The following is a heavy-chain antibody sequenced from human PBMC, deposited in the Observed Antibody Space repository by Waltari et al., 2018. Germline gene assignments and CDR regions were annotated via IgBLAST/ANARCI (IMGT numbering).Heavy chain of an antibody. V-gene: IGHV4-34*01. Sequence: QVQLQQWGAGLLKPSETLSLTCAVYGGSFSGYYWSWIRQPPGKGLEWIGEINHSGSTNYNPSLKSRVTISVDTSKNQFSLKLSSVTAADTAVYYCARGYRYPAYYYYYYYYMDVWGKGTTVTVSS. CDR1: GGSFSGYY. CDR3: ARGYRYPAYYYYYYYYMDV. D-gene: IGHD3-10*01. CDR2: INHSGST. J-gene: IGHJ6*03.